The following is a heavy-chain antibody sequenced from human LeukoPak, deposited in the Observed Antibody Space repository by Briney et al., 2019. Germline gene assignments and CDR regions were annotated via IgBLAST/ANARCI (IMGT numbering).Heavy chain of an antibody. V-gene: IGHV4-34*01. CDR3: ARGLRRYYYDSSGTGAFDI. D-gene: IGHD3-22*01. Sequence: SETLSLTCAVYGVSFSGYYWSWIRQPPGKGLEWIGEINHSGSTNYNPSLKSRVTISVDTSKNQFSLKLSSVTAADTAVYYCARGLRRYYYDSSGTGAFDIWGQGTMVTVSS. CDR2: INHSGST. CDR1: GVSFSGYY. J-gene: IGHJ3*02.